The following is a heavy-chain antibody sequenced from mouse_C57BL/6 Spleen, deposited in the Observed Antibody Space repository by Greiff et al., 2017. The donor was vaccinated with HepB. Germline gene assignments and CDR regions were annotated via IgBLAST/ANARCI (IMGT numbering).Heavy chain of an antibody. Sequence: QVQLQQSGPGLVQPSQSLSITCTVSGFSLTSYGVHWVRQSPGKGLEWLGVIWSGGSTDYNAAFISRLSISKDNSKSQVFFKMNSLQADDTAIYYCARPIVTTYYAMDYWGQGTSVTVSS. CDR1: GFSLTSYG. D-gene: IGHD2-5*01. J-gene: IGHJ4*01. CDR3: ARPIVTTYYAMDY. V-gene: IGHV2-2*01. CDR2: IWSGGST.